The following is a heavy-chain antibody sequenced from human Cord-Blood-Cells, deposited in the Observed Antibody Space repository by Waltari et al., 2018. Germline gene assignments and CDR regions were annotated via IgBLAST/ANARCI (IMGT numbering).Heavy chain of an antibody. CDR2: IIPIFGTA. CDR3: AREPRYSSSWYDY. CDR1: GATFSSYA. D-gene: IGHD6-13*01. V-gene: IGHV1-69*01. J-gene: IGHJ4*02. Sequence: QVQLVQSGAEVKKPGSSVTVSCQPSGATFSSYAISCARQAPGQGLEWMGWIIPIFGTANYAQKFQGRVTITADESTSTAYMELSSLRSEDTAVYYCAREPRYSSSWYDYWGQGTLVTVSS.